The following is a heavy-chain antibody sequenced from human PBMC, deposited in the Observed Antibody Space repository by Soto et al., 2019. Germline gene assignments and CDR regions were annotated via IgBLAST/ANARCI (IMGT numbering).Heavy chain of an antibody. D-gene: IGHD3-22*01. CDR3: GRSAYYYSSGYSNYYYYGMDV. J-gene: IGHJ6*02. V-gene: IGHV4-59*01. CDR2: IYYSGST. CDR1: GGSISSYY. Sequence: SETLSLTCTVSGGSISSYYWSWIRQPPGKGLEWIGYIYYSGSTNYNPSLKSRVTISVDTSKNQFSLKLSSVTAADTAVYYCGRSAYYYSSGYSNYYYYGMDVWGQGTTVTVSS.